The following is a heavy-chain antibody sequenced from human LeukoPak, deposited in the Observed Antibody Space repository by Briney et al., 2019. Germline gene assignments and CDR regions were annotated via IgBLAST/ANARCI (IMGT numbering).Heavy chain of an antibody. Sequence: SETLSLTCTVSGGSISSYYWSWIRQPAGKGLEWIGRIYTSGSTNYNPSLKSRVTISVDTSKNQFSLKLSSVTAADTAVYYCARTSAYSSSWYFDYWGQGTLVTVSS. CDR3: ARTSAYSSSWYFDY. CDR1: GGSISSYY. D-gene: IGHD6-13*01. J-gene: IGHJ4*02. V-gene: IGHV4-4*07. CDR2: IYTSGST.